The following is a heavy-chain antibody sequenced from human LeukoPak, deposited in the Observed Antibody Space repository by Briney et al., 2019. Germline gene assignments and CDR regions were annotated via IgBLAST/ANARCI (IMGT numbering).Heavy chain of an antibody. D-gene: IGHD2-15*01. CDR1: GGTFSSYA. V-gene: IGHV1-69*01. CDR3: AREGPSVVVVAANNWFDP. Sequence: SVTVSRKTSGGTFSSYAISWMRQAPGQGLEWMGGIIPIFGTANYAQKSQGRVTITADESTSTAYMELSSLRSEDTAVYYCAREGPSVVVVAANNWFDPWGQGTLVTVSS. J-gene: IGHJ5*02. CDR2: IIPIFGTA.